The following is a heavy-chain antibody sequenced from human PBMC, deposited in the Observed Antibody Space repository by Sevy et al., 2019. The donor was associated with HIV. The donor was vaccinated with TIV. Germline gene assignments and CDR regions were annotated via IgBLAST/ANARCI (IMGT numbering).Heavy chain of an antibody. Sequence: GESLKISCKASGYTFTSYYMHWVRQAPGQGLEWMGIINPSGGSTSYAQKFQGRVTMTRDTSTSTVYMELSSLRSEDTAVYYCARDLDVVVVAATPDYYYYYGMDVWGQGTTVTVSS. V-gene: IGHV1-46*01. J-gene: IGHJ6*02. CDR2: INPSGGST. CDR3: ARDLDVVVVAATPDYYYYYGMDV. D-gene: IGHD2-15*01. CDR1: GYTFTSYY.